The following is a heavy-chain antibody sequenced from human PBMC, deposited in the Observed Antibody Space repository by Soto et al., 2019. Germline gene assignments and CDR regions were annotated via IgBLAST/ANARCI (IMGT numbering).Heavy chain of an antibody. V-gene: IGHV1-2*02. Sequence: ASVKVSCKASGYTFTGHYIHWVRQAPGQGPEWMGEISPVTGGAKYAQKFRGRVTMTRDTSITTVYMELTNLSPDDTAVYYCGRGRSGELVVFYWGQGTLVTVSS. CDR3: GRGRSGELVVFY. CDR1: GYTFTGHY. J-gene: IGHJ4*02. CDR2: ISPVTGGA. D-gene: IGHD1-7*01.